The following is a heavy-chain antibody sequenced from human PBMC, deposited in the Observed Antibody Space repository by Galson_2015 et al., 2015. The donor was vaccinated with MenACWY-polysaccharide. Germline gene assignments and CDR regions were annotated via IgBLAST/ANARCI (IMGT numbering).Heavy chain of an antibody. V-gene: IGHV3-33*01. D-gene: IGHD6-13*01. CDR1: GFTFSNYG. CDR3: ARDISSKWYDY. Sequence: SLRLSCAAFGFTFSNYGMHWVRQAPGKGLEWVAVIWHGGDHKYYAESVKGRFSISRDNSKNTLYLQMNSLRVEDMAVYFCARDISSKWYDYWGQGTLVTVSS. CDR2: IWHGGDHK. J-gene: IGHJ4*02.